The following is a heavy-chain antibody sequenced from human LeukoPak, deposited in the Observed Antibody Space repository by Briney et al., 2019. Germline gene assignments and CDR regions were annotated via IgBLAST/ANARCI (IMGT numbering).Heavy chain of an antibody. CDR2: IYYSGST. Sequence: PSETLSLTCTDSGGSISSYYWSWIRQPPGKGLEWIGYIYYSGSTNYNPSLKSRVTISVDTSKNQFSLKLSSVTAADTAVYYCARDNGSGEQKIWGQGTMVTVSS. CDR3: ARDNGSGEQKI. V-gene: IGHV4-59*01. CDR1: GGSISSYY. J-gene: IGHJ3*02. D-gene: IGHD3-10*01.